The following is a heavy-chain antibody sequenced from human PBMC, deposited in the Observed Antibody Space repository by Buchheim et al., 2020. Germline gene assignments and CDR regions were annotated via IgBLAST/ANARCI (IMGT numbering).Heavy chain of an antibody. D-gene: IGHD6-6*01. J-gene: IGHJ4*02. V-gene: IGHV3-23*01. CDR3: ARDWTSIAARPDY. Sequence: EVQLLESGGDLVQPGGSLRLSCAASGFTFSSSPMSWARQAPGKGLDWVSGISVSGGTTYYADSVKGRFTISRDNAKNTLYLQMNSLRAEDTAVYYCARDWTSIAARPDYWGQGTL. CDR2: ISVSGGTT. CDR1: GFTFSSSP.